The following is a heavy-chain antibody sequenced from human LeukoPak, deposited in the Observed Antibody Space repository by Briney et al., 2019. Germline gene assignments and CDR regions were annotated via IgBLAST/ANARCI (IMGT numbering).Heavy chain of an antibody. CDR3: ARSHYGSGSYYSVGDY. CDR2: IYYSGST. Sequence: PSETLSLTCTVSAGSIRSYYWSWIRQPPGKGLEWLGHIYYSGSTNYNPSLNSRVTISVDTSKNQFSLKLSSVAAADTAVYYCARSHYGSGSYYSVGDYWGQGTLVTVSS. D-gene: IGHD3-10*01. J-gene: IGHJ4*02. V-gene: IGHV4-59*08. CDR1: AGSIRSYY.